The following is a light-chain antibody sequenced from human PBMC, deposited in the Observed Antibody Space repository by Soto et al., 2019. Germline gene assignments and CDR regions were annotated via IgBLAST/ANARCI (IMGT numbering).Light chain of an antibody. V-gene: IGLV1-40*01. Sequence: QPVLAQPPSVSGAPGQRVTISCTGNNSNLGAGYDVHWYQQLPGAAPKLVIFGNRNRPSGVPERFSGSKSGTSASLAITGLQAEDEADYYCQAYDYSLTAFVFGGGTKVTVL. CDR3: QAYDYSLTAFV. CDR2: GNR. CDR1: NSNLGAGYD. J-gene: IGLJ3*02.